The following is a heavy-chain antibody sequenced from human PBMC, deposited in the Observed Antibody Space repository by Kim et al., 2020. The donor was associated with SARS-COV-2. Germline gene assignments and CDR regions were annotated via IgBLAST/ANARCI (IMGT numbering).Heavy chain of an antibody. CDR3: ARHVIAEHFDY. V-gene: IGHV4-39*01. D-gene: IGHD6-13*01. CDR1: GGSISGSTSY. CDR2: IFYSGST. Sequence: SETLSLTCTVSGGSISGSTSYWGWIRQPPGKGLEWIGSIFYSGSTYYKPSLRSRVTISVHTSTTQFSLKLNSVTAADTAVYYCARHVIAEHFDYWGHGTLVTVTS. J-gene: IGHJ4*01.